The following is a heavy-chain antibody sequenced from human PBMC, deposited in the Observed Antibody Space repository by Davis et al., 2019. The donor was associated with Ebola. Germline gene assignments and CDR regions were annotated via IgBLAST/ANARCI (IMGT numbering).Heavy chain of an antibody. J-gene: IGHJ6*02. CDR2: ISWDGGST. CDR1: GFVFDDHA. V-gene: IGHV3-43D*04. Sequence: GESLKISCTGSGFVFDDHAIHWVRQAPGKGLEWVSLISWDGGSTYYADSVKGRFTISRDNSKNTLYLEMNSLRAEDTAVYYCAKESPSSSYYYYYGMDVWGQGTTVTVSS. CDR3: AKESPSSSYYYYYGMDV.